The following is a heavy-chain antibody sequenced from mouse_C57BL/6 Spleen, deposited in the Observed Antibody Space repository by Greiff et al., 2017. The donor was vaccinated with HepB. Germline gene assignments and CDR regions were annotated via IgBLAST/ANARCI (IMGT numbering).Heavy chain of an antibody. J-gene: IGHJ3*01. CDR1: GYTFTDYY. Sequence: QVQLQQSGAELVKPGASVKISCKASGYTFTDYYINWVKQRPGQGLEWIGKIGPGSGSTYYNEKFKGKATLTADKSSSTAYMQLSSLTSEESAVYFCATSGTVVDLFAYWGQGTLVTVSA. D-gene: IGHD1-1*01. V-gene: IGHV1-77*01. CDR3: ATSGTVVDLFAY. CDR2: IGPGSGST.